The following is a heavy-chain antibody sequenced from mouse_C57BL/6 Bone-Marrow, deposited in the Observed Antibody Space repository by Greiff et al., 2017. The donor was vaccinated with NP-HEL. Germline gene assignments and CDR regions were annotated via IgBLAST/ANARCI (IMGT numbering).Heavy chain of an antibody. CDR1: GYAFTNYL. CDR2: INPGSGGT. V-gene: IGHV1-54*01. Sequence: VQLQESGAELVRPGTSVKVSCKASGYAFTNYLIEWVKQRPGQGLEWIGVINPGSGGTNYNEKFKGKATLTADKSSSTAYMQLSSLTSEDSAVYFCARDMDYWGQGTSVTVSS. J-gene: IGHJ4*01. CDR3: ARDMDY.